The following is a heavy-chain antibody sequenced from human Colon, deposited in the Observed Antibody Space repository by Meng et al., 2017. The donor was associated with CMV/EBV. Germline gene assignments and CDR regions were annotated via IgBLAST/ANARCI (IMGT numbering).Heavy chain of an antibody. Sequence: GESLKISCAASGFTFSSYAMSWVRQAPGKGLEWVSVIYSGGSSTYYADSVKGRFTISRDNSKNILYLEMSGLRADDTAVYYCAKANYGSGSFYNVADGLDVWGQGTTVTVSS. V-gene: IGHV3-23*03. D-gene: IGHD3-10*01. CDR1: GFTFSSYA. CDR3: AKANYGSGSFYNVADGLDV. CDR2: IYSGGSST. J-gene: IGHJ6*02.